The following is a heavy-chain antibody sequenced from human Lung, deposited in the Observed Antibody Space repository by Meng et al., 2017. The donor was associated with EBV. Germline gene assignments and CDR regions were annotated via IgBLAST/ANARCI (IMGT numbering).Heavy chain of an antibody. J-gene: IGHJ4*02. D-gene: IGHD1-1*01. CDR1: GYTFSNKC. CDR2: GSAYYGAT. V-gene: IGHV1-18*01. Sequence: QPQRGEYGTAVNKPSAPWNVSFNDAGYTFSNKCISWGRPPPRPGQERMGFGSAYYGATNYAQTLQGRVTMISDASTKTAYMELRSLVSDASAVYYCWTVQEYIIPFDYWGQGTLVTVSS. CDR3: WTVQEYIIPFDY.